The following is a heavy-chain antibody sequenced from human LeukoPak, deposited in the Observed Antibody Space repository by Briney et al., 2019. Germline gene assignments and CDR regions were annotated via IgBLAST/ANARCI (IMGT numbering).Heavy chain of an antibody. CDR2: ISSSGSTI. V-gene: IGHV3-11*04. CDR1: GFTFSDYY. D-gene: IGHD3-22*01. J-gene: IGHJ4*02. CDR3: ARDGVRNYYDSSGYYDY. Sequence: PGGSLRLSCAAAGFTFSDYYMSWIRQAPGKGLEWVSYISSSGSTIYYADSVKGRFTISRDNAKNSLYLQMNSLRAEDTAVYYCARDGVRNYYDSSGYYDYWGQGTLVTVSS.